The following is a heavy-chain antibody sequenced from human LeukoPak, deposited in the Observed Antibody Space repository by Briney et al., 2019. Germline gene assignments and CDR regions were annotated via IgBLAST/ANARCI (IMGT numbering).Heavy chain of an antibody. CDR1: GFTFSSYW. CDR3: AREGSGSYLFDY. J-gene: IGHJ4*02. V-gene: IGHV3-74*01. D-gene: IGHD1-26*01. Sequence: GGSLRLSCAASGFTFSSYWMHWVRQAPGKGLVWVSRINSDGSSTSYADSVKGRFTISRDNAKNTLYLQMNSLRAEDTAVYYCAREGSGSYLFDYWGQGTLVTVSS. CDR2: INSDGSST.